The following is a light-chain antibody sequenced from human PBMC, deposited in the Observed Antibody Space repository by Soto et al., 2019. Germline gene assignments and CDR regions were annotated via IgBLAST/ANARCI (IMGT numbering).Light chain of an antibody. Sequence: DIQMTQSPSSLSACIGDRVTITCRAGQGISTYLAWFQQRPGKAPRSLIYGAYSLQRGVPSRFSGSGSGTDFTLTISGLQPEDFTTDYCQQYYIYPITFGQGTRLEI. CDR3: QQYYIYPIT. CDR1: QGISTY. J-gene: IGKJ5*01. V-gene: IGKV1-16*01. CDR2: GAY.